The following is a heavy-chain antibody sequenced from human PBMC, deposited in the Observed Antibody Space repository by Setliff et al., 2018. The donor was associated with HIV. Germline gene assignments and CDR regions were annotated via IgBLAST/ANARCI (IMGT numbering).Heavy chain of an antibody. D-gene: IGHD3-10*01. CDR2: IYFNGNT. Sequence: SETLSLTCTVSGGLITNDGYYWTWIRQHPEKGLEWIGYIYFNGNTYYNPSLRSRATMSVDTSKNQFSLMLSSVTAADTAVYYCAREGARHYGSGRYHSWFDPWGQGTQVTVSS. CDR3: AREGARHYGSGRYHSWFDP. V-gene: IGHV4-31*03. CDR1: GGLITNDGYY. J-gene: IGHJ5*02.